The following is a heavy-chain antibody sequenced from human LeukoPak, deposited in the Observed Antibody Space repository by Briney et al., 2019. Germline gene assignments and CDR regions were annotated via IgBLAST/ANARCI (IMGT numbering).Heavy chain of an antibody. V-gene: IGHV3-11*05. CDR2: ISSSSSYT. Sequence: PGGSLRLSCAASGFTFSDYYMSWIRQAPGKGLEWVSYISSSSSYTNYADSVKGRFTISRDNAKNSLYLQMNSLRAEDTAVYYCARVREEYYGSGSYFDYWGQGTLVTVSS. D-gene: IGHD3-10*01. J-gene: IGHJ4*02. CDR3: ARVREEYYGSGSYFDY. CDR1: GFTFSDYY.